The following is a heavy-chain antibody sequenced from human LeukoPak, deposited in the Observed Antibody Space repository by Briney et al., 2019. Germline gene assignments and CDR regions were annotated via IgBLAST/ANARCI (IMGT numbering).Heavy chain of an antibody. CDR2: IYPGDSDT. CDR1: GYRFTNYW. V-gene: IGHV5-51*01. D-gene: IGHD6-13*01. CDR3: ARGDGSIGVWFDP. Sequence: GESLKISCQGSGYRFTNYWIGWVRQMPGKGLEWMGIIYPGDSDTRYSPSFQGQVTISADKSISTAYLQWSSLKASDTAMYYCARGDGSIGVWFDPWGQGTLVTVSS. J-gene: IGHJ5*02.